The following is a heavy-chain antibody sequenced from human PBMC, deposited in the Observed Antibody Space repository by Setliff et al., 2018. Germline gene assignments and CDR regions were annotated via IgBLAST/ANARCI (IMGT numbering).Heavy chain of an antibody. D-gene: IGHD3-10*01. CDR3: FTGRGY. CDR1: GFTFSSFW. Sequence: LRLSCAASGFTFSSFWMAWVRQSPGRGLEWVANINQDGSGKYYVDSVKGRFTISRDNAKNSLSLQMNNLRVEDTAVYYCFTGRGYGGQGTQVTVSS. J-gene: IGHJ4*02. V-gene: IGHV3-7*01. CDR2: INQDGSGK.